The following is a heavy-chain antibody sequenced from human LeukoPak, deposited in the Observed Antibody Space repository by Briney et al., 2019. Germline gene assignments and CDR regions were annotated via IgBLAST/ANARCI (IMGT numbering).Heavy chain of an antibody. J-gene: IGHJ4*02. D-gene: IGHD3-22*01. V-gene: IGHV5-10-1*01. CDR3: ARPDCSGSGCKLLPF. CDR1: GYSFSSYW. CDR2: IDPSDSYI. Sequence: GESLSISCQGSGYSFSSYWINWVRQMPGRGLVWVGRIDPSDSYINYSPSFQGHVTISADKSIGTAYLQWSSLTASDTAIYYCARPDCSGSGCKLLPFWGQGTLVTVSS.